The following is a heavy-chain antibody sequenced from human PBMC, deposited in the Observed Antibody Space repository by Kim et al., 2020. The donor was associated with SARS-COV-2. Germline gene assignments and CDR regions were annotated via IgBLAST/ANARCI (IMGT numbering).Heavy chain of an antibody. Sequence: GGSLRLSCAASGFTFSSYAMSWVRQAPGKGLEWVSAISGSGGSTYYADSVKGRFTISRDNSKNTLYLQMNSLRAEDTAVYYCAKVMFGRSGSYQGGGFDYWGQGTLVTVSS. J-gene: IGHJ4*02. CDR3: AKVMFGRSGSYQGGGFDY. CDR2: ISGSGGST. CDR1: GFTFSSYA. D-gene: IGHD1-26*01. V-gene: IGHV3-23*01.